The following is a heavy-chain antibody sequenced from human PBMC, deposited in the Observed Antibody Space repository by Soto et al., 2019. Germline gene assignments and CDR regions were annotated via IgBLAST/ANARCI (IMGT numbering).Heavy chain of an antibody. CDR1: GFTFSSYG. V-gene: IGHV3-30*18. D-gene: IGHD2-2*02. CDR3: AKDHWGSMDIVVVPAAIPAY. Sequence: QVQLVESGGGVVQPGRSLRLSCAASGFTFSSYGMHWVRQAPGKGLEWVAVISYDGSNKYYADSVKGRFTISRDNSKNTLYLQMNSLRAEDTAVYYCAKDHWGSMDIVVVPAAIPAYWGQGTLVTVSS. J-gene: IGHJ4*02. CDR2: ISYDGSNK.